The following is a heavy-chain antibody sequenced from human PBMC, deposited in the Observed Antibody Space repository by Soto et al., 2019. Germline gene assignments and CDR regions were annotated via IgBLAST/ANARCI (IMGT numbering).Heavy chain of an antibody. Sequence: ASVKVSCKASGYTFTSYGISWVGQAPGQGLEWMGWISAYNGNTNYAQKLQGRVTMTTDTSTSTAYMELRSLRSDDTAVYYCARGYCSSTSCHYCSGGSCYSDYYGMDVWGQGTTVTVSS. J-gene: IGHJ6*02. CDR3: ARGYCSSTSCHYCSGGSCYSDYYGMDV. CDR2: ISAYNGNT. D-gene: IGHD2-15*01. CDR1: GYTFTSYG. V-gene: IGHV1-18*01.